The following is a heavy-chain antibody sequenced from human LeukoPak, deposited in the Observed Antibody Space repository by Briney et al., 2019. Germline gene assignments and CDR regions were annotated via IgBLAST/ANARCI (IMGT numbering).Heavy chain of an antibody. CDR2: ISYDGSNK. J-gene: IGHJ6*02. Sequence: QPGGSLRLSCAASGFTFSSYAMHWVRQAPGKGLEWVAVISYDGSNKYYADSVKGRFTISRDNSKNTLYLQMNSLGAEDTAVYYCARNYCSSTSCYTFYYYYYGMDVWGQGTTVTVSS. CDR3: ARNYCSSTSCYTFYYYYYGMDV. V-gene: IGHV3-30*04. CDR1: GFTFSSYA. D-gene: IGHD2-2*02.